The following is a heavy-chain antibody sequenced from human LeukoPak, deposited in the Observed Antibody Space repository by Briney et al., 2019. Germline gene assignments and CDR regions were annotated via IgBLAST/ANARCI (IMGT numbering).Heavy chain of an antibody. J-gene: IGHJ4*02. V-gene: IGHV1-69*01. CDR3: ARANSEGATNFDY. CDR1: GGTFSSYA. D-gene: IGHD1-26*01. Sequence: SVKVSCKASGGTFSSYAISWVRQAPGQGLEWMGGIIPTFGTANYAQKFQGRVTITADESTSTAYMELSSLRSEDTAVYYCARANSEGATNFDYWGQGTLVTVSS. CDR2: IIPTFGTA.